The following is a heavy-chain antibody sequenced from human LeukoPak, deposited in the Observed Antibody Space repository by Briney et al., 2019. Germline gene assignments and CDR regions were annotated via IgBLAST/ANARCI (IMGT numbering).Heavy chain of an antibody. CDR1: GGTFSSYA. D-gene: IGHD6-19*01. Sequence: ASVKVSCKASGGTFSSYAISWVRQAPGQGLEWMGRIIPILGIANYAQKFQGRVTITADKSTSTAYMELSSLRSEDTAVYYCARFRIAVAGTQYAFDIWGQGAMVTVSS. J-gene: IGHJ3*02. CDR2: IIPILGIA. CDR3: ARFRIAVAGTQYAFDI. V-gene: IGHV1-69*04.